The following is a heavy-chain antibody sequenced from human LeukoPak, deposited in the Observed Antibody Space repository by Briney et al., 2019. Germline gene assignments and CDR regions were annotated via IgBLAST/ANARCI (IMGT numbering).Heavy chain of an antibody. CDR2: ISAYNGNT. D-gene: IGHD4-11*01. V-gene: IGHV1-18*01. J-gene: IGHJ6*03. CDR1: GYTFTSYG. CDR3: ARDFGTVTTSYYFHYVDV. Sequence: ASVKVSCKASGYTFTSYGISWVRQAPGQGLEWMAWISAYNGNTKYAQKLQGRVTMTTDTSTSTAYMELRSLTSDDTAVYYCARDFGTVTTSYYFHYVDVWGKGTTVSVSS.